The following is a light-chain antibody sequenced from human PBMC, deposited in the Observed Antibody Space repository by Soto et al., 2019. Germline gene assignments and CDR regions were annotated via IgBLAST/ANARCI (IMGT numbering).Light chain of an antibody. CDR2: DAS. J-gene: IGKJ5*01. CDR3: QQRSNWPIT. CDR1: QSVSSY. Sequence: EIVVTQYTATLSLSPGDRATLSCRASQSVSSYLAWYQQKPGQAPRLLIYDASNRATGIPARFSGSGSGTDFTLTISSLEPEDFAVYYCQQRSNWPITFGQGTRLEVK. V-gene: IGKV3-11*01.